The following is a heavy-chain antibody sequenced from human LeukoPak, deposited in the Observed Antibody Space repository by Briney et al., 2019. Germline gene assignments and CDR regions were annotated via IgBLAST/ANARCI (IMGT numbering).Heavy chain of an antibody. J-gene: IGHJ4*02. V-gene: IGHV3-30*02. CDR1: GFTFSSYG. D-gene: IGHD3-3*01. Sequence: GGSLRLSCAASGFTFSSYGMHWVRQAPGKGLEWVAFIRYDRSNKYYADSVKGRFTISRDNSKNTLYLQMNSLRAEDTAVYYCAKEQNDFWSGYYIDYWGQGTLVTVSS. CDR2: IRYDRSNK. CDR3: AKEQNDFWSGYYIDY.